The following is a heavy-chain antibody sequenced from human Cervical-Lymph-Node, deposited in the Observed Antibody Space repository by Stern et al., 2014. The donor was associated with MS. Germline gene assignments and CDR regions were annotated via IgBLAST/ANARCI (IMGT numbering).Heavy chain of an antibody. J-gene: IGHJ4*02. CDR1: GFNFSSHG. CDR2: ISCDGNNK. V-gene: IGHV3-30*18. D-gene: IGHD4-23*01. CDR3: AKLYGGNSYSAFSY. Sequence: QLVQSGGGVVQPGRSLRLSCAASGFNFSSHGMHWVRQAPGKGLEWVAVISCDGNNKYYADSVNGRFAISRDNSNDTLSLHMSSMEVEDTTIYYCAKLYGGNSYSAFSYWGQGTVVTVSS.